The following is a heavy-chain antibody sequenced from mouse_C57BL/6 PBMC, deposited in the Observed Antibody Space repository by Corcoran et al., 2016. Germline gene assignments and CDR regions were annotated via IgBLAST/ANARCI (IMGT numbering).Heavy chain of an antibody. D-gene: IGHD1-1*01. J-gene: IGHJ4*01. CDR2: INTYSGVP. Sequence: QIQLVQSGPELKKPGETVKISCKASGYTFTTYGMSWVKQAPGKGLKWMGWINTYSGVPTYADDFKGRFAFSLETSASTAYLQINNLKNEDTATYFCARAITTVVAPPAMDYWGQGTSVTVSS. CDR1: GYTFTTYG. CDR3: ARAITTVVAPPAMDY. V-gene: IGHV9-3*01.